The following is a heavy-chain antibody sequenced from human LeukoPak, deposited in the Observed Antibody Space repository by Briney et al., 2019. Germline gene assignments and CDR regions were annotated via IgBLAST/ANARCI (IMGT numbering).Heavy chain of an antibody. V-gene: IGHV3-7*03. CDR1: GFTFSSYW. CDR2: IKQDGSEK. J-gene: IGHJ6*03. CDR3: AKDKMPDYYYYYMDV. Sequence: GGSLRLSCAASGFTFSSYWMSWVRQAPGKGLEWVANIKQDGSEKYYVDSVKGRFTISRDNAKNSLYLQMNSLRAEDMALYYCAKDKMPDYYYYYMDVWGKGTTVTVSS. D-gene: IGHD2-2*01.